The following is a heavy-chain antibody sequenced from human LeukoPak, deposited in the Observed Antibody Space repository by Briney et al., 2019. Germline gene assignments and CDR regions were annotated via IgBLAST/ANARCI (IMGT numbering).Heavy chain of an antibody. CDR3: GKESGKFDY. V-gene: IGHV3-43*02. Sequence: GGSLRLSCVASGLPIADFAMHWVRQPPGKGLEWVSLISGDGVSTFYADSVKGRFSISRDNSKNSLYLEMNSLRTEDAAMYYCGKESGKFDYWGQGTLVAVSS. CDR2: ISGDGVST. CDR1: GLPIADFA. J-gene: IGHJ4*02.